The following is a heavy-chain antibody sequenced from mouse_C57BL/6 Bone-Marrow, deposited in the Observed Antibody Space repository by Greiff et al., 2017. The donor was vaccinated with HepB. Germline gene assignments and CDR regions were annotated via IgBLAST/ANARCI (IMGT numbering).Heavy chain of an antibody. CDR1: GYTFTSYW. J-gene: IGHJ4*01. V-gene: IGHV1-72*01. CDR3: ARPLLWIRRTPHYYAMDY. Sequence: VQLQQPGAELVKPGASVKLSCKASGYTFTSYWMHWVKQRPGRGLEWIGRIDPNSGGTKYNEKFKSKATLTVDKPSSTAYMQLSSLTSEDSAVYYCARPLLWIRRTPHYYAMDYWGQGTSVTVSS. CDR2: IDPNSGGT. D-gene: IGHD2-2*01.